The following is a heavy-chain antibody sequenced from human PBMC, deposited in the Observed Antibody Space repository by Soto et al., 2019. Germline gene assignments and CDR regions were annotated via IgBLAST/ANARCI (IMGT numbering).Heavy chain of an antibody. CDR3: ARGMATISRPFDY. D-gene: IGHD5-12*01. J-gene: IGHJ4*02. CDR2: IYRSGST. V-gene: IGHV4-38-2*01. Sequence: PSDTLSLTCAVSGYSISSGYYWGWIRQPPGKGLEWIGSIYRSGSTYYNPSLKSRVTISVDTSKNQFSLKLSSVTAADTAVYYCARGMATISRPFDYWGQGTLVTVSS. CDR1: GYSISSGYY.